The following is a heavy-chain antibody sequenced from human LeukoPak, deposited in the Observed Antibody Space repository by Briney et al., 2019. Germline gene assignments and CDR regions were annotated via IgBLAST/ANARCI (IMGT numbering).Heavy chain of an antibody. J-gene: IGHJ5*02. CDR3: ARDRPPEGWFDP. D-gene: IGHD1-14*01. Sequence: GASVKVSCKASGGTFSSYAISWVRQAPGQGLEWMGGIIPIFGTANYAQKFQGRVTITADESTSTAYMELSSLRSEDTAVYYCARDRPPEGWFDPWGQGTLSPSPQ. V-gene: IGHV1-69*13. CDR2: IIPIFGTA. CDR1: GGTFSSYA.